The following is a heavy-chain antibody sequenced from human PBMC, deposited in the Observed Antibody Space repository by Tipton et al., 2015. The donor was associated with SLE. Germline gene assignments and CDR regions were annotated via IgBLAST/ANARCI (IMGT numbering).Heavy chain of an antibody. D-gene: IGHD4-17*01. V-gene: IGHV3-23*03. Sequence: SLRLSCAASGFTFSSYAMSWVRQAPGKGLEWVSVIYSGGSSTYYADSVKGRFTISRDNSKNTLYLQMNSLRAEDTAVYYCARGGRGYGDLDYWGQGTLVTVSS. CDR2: IYSGGSST. J-gene: IGHJ4*02. CDR3: ARGGRGYGDLDY. CDR1: GFTFSSYA.